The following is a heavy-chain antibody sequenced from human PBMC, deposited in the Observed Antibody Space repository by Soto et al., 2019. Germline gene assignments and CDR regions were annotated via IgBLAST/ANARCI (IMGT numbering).Heavy chain of an antibody. V-gene: IGHV1-69*01. CDR2: IMPFVGSG. CDR3: ARDRAGYYSHFVY. CDR1: RGTFTNYA. Sequence: QVYLVQSGAEVKKPGSSVKVSCKALRGTFTNYAFSWVRQAPGQGLEWMGAIMPFVGSGNYAQKFQGRINITADESTSSVYLELTSLRSEDTAVYYCARDRAGYYSHFVYWGQGTLVTVSS. D-gene: IGHD3-22*01. J-gene: IGHJ4*02.